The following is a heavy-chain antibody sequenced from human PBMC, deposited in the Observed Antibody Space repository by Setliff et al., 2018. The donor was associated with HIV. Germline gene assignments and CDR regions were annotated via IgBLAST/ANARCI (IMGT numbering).Heavy chain of an antibody. CDR2: IIPILGVA. CDR3: ARDFGGYCSSMSCPGLFDP. CDR1: RSTFNSHT. J-gene: IGHJ5*02. V-gene: IGHV1-69*04. D-gene: IGHD2-2*01. Sequence: SVKVSCKASRSTFNSHTINWVRQAPGQGLDWMGRIIPILGVANYAQRFQGRVTITADESTSTAYMELSGLRSEDTAVYYCARDFGGYCSSMSCPGLFDPWGQGTLVTVSS.